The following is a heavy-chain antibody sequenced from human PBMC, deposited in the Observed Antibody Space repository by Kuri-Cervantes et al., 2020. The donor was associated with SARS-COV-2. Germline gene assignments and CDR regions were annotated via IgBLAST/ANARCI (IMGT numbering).Heavy chain of an antibody. D-gene: IGHD5-18*01. J-gene: IGHJ5*02. CDR1: GGTFSSYA. V-gene: IGHV1-69*13. CDR3: ARQVGSYGHWFDP. Sequence: SVKVSCKASGGTFSSYAISWVRQAPGQGLEWMGGIIPIFGTANYAQKFQGRVTITADESTSTAYMELSSLRSEDTAVYYCARQVGSYGHWFDPWGQGTPVTVSS. CDR2: IIPIFGTA.